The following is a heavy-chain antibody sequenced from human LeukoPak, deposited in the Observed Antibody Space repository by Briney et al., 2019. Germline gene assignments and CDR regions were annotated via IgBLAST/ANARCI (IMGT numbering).Heavy chain of an antibody. Sequence: SQTLSLTCTVSGGSISSGDYYWSWIRQPPGKGLEWIGYIYYSGSTYYNPSLKSRATISVDTSKNQFSLKLSSVTAADTAVYYCASTPYYYDSSGYTGFDYWGQGTLVTVSS. CDR2: IYYSGST. CDR1: GGSISSGDYY. V-gene: IGHV4-30-4*08. CDR3: ASTPYYYDSSGYTGFDY. J-gene: IGHJ4*02. D-gene: IGHD3-22*01.